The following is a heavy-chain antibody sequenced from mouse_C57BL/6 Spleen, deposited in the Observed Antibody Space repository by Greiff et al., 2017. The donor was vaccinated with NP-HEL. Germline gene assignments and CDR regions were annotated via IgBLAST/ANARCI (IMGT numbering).Heavy chain of an antibody. V-gene: IGHV3-6*01. CDR1: GYSITSGYY. CDR2: ISYDGSN. CDR3: AMGWFAY. Sequence: ESGPGLVKPSQSLSLTCSVTGYSITSGYYWNWIRQFPGNKLEWMGYISYDGSNNYNPSLKNRISITRDTSKNQFFLKLNSVTTEDTATYYCAMGWFAYWGQGTLVTVSA. D-gene: IGHD4-1*01. J-gene: IGHJ3*01.